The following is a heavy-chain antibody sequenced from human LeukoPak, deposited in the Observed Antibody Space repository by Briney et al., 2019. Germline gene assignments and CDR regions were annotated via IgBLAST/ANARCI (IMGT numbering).Heavy chain of an antibody. V-gene: IGHV1-2*06. Sequence: ASVKVSCKASGYTFTGYYMHWVRQAPGQGLEWMGRINPNSGGTNYAQKFQGRVTMTRDTSISTAYMELSRLRSDDTAVYYCARALGYCSSTSCQQGHYYYYGMDVWGQGTTVTVSS. D-gene: IGHD2-2*01. CDR1: GYTFTGYY. J-gene: IGHJ6*02. CDR2: INPNSGGT. CDR3: ARALGYCSSTSCQQGHYYYYGMDV.